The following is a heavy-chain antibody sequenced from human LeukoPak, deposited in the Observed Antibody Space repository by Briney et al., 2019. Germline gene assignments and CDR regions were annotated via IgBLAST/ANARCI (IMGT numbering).Heavy chain of an antibody. CDR2: INPSRGST. Sequence: ASVKVSCKASGYTFTRYYIHWVRQAPGQGLEWMGMINPSRGSTSYAQKFQGGLTMTRDTSTSSVYMELSSLRSEDTAVYYGTREVQLELRYYNWFDPWGQGTLVTVSS. CDR3: TREVQLELRYYNWFDP. D-gene: IGHD1-7*01. V-gene: IGHV1-46*01. CDR1: GYTFTRYY. J-gene: IGHJ5*02.